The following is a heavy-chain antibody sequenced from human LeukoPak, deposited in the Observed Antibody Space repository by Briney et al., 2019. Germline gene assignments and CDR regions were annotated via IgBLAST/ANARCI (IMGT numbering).Heavy chain of an antibody. D-gene: IGHD3-10*01. CDR3: ARLSWDYGSGRYFDF. CDR1: GGSISISSYY. CDR2: IYYSGSP. J-gene: IGHJ4*02. Sequence: SQTLSLICTVSGGSISISSYYWGWIRQPPGKGLERIGRIYYSGSPYYNLSLKSRVTISVDTSKNQFSLKLSSVTAADTAVYYCARLSWDYGSGRYFDFWGQGTLVTVSS. V-gene: IGHV4-39*01.